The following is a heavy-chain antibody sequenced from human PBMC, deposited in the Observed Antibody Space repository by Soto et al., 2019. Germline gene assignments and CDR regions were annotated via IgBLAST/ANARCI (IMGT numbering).Heavy chain of an antibody. CDR1: GLTFSDRY. Sequence: GGSLRLSCAASGLTFSDRYMDWVRQAPGKGLEWVGRIRKKTNSYTTEYAASVKGRFIISRDDSTNSLYLQMSSLKTEDTAVYYWTTVTRVDYYFDYWGQGTLDTVSS. CDR3: TTVTRVDYYFDY. V-gene: IGHV3-72*01. J-gene: IGHJ4*02. CDR2: IRKKTNSYTT. D-gene: IGHD4-17*01.